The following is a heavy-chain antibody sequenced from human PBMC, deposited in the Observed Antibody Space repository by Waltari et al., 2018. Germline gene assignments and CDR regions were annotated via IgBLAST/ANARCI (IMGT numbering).Heavy chain of an antibody. CDR2: IAYSGST. CDR3: ARSYDFWSGYPLHY. CDR1: GDSITNYY. J-gene: IGHJ4*02. V-gene: IGHV4-59*01. D-gene: IGHD3-3*01. Sequence: QVQLQESGPGLVKPSETLSLICSVSGDSITNYYWGWVRQPPGKGLEWIGYIAYSGSTRYNPSLKSRATISVDTSKKQFSLRLGSVTAADTAIYYCARSYDFWSGYPLHYWGQGTLVTVSS.